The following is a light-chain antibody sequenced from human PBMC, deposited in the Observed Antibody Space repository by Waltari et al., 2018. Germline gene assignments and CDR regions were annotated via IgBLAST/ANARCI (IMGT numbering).Light chain of an antibody. CDR2: SNN. Sequence: QSVLTQPPSASGTPGQRVTISCSGSGPNIGSNRVNWFQQVPGTSPTLLIYSNNQRPSWVPKRLSGSKSGTSACLAISWRQSEDEADYYCAACDDSLNGYVFGTGTKVTVL. J-gene: IGLJ1*01. CDR3: AACDDSLNGYV. V-gene: IGLV1-44*01. CDR1: GPNIGSNR.